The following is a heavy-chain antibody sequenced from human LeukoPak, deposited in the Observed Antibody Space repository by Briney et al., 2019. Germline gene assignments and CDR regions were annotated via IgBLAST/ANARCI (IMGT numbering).Heavy chain of an antibody. J-gene: IGHJ4*02. CDR1: GYTFTSYY. CDR3: VLGISAFDY. Sequence: GASVTVSCKASGYTFTSYYMHWVRQAPGQGLEWMGIINPSGSSTSYAQKFQGRVTMTRDMATSTVYMELSSLRSEDTAVYYCVLGISAFDYWGQGTLVTVSS. CDR2: INPSGSST. V-gene: IGHV1-46*01.